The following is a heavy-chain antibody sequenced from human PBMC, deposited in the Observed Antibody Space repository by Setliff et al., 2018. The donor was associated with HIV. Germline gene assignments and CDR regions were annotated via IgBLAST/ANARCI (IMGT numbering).Heavy chain of an antibody. D-gene: IGHD6-19*01. CDR3: VRHRSAVAGTRIGYCYYMDV. CDR1: GYSFTSYW. CDR2: IYPGDSDI. V-gene: IGHV5-51*01. Sequence: GESLKISCKGSGYSFTSYWIGWVRQMPGKGLEWMGTIYPGDSDIIYSPSFQGQVTISADKSITTAYLQWSSLKASDTAIYYCVRHRSAVAGTRIGYCYYMDVWGKGTTVTVSS. J-gene: IGHJ6*03.